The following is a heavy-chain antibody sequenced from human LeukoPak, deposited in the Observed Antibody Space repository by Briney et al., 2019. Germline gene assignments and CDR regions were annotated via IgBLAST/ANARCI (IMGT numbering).Heavy chain of an antibody. Sequence: PSETLSLTCTVSGGSVSSGSYYWSWIRQPPGKGLEWIGYIYYSGSTNYNPSLKSRVTISVDTSKNQFSLKLSSVTAADTAVYYCARGSEWELHYYYYYGMDVWGQGTTVTVSS. J-gene: IGHJ6*02. CDR1: GGSVSSGSYY. D-gene: IGHD1-26*01. CDR3: ARGSEWELHYYYYYGMDV. CDR2: IYYSGST. V-gene: IGHV4-61*01.